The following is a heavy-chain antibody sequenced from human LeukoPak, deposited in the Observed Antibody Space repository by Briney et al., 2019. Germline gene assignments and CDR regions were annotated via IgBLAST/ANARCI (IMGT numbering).Heavy chain of an antibody. D-gene: IGHD3-22*01. CDR2: IYYSGST. CDR1: GGSISSYY. CDR3: ARQKYYFDSGGNYSIDY. Sequence: SETLSLTCTVSGGSISSYYWSWIRQPPGKGLEWIGYIYYSGSTNYNPSLKSRVTISVDTSKNQFSLKLSSVTAADTAVYYCARQKYYFDSGGNYSIDYWGQGTLVTVSS. V-gene: IGHV4-59*08. J-gene: IGHJ4*02.